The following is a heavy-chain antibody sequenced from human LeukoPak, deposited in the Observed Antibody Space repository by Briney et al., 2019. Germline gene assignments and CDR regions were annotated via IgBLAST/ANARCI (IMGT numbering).Heavy chain of an antibody. V-gene: IGHV1-2*02. D-gene: IGHD1-1*01. Sequence: ASVKVSCKASGYTFTGYYMHWVRQAPGQGLEWMGWINPNSGGTNYAQKFQGRVTMTRDTSTSTVYMELSSLRSEDTAVYCCARDLRTGKTHWYYGMDVWGQGTTATVSS. CDR3: ARDLRTGKTHWYYGMDV. J-gene: IGHJ6*02. CDR2: INPNSGGT. CDR1: GYTFTGYY.